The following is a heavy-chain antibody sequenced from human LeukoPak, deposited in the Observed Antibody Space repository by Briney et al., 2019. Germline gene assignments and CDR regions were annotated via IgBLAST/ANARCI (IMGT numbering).Heavy chain of an antibody. J-gene: IGHJ5*02. CDR3: ARGSMTTVTIDNWFDP. CDR1: GYTFTGYY. V-gene: IGHV1-2*06. D-gene: IGHD4-17*01. Sequence: ASVKVSCKASGYTFTGYYMHWVRQAPGQGLEWMGRINPNSGGTNYAQKFQGRVTMTRDTSISTAYMELSRLRSDDTAVYYCARGSMTTVTIDNWFDPWGQGTWSPSPQ. CDR2: INPNSGGT.